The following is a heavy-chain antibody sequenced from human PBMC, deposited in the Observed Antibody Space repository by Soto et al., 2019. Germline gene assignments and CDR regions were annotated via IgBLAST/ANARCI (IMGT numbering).Heavy chain of an antibody. CDR3: ARGMRLYWFDP. V-gene: IGHV4-59*01. CDR2: IYYSGST. J-gene: IGHJ5*02. Sequence: PSETLSLTCTVSGGSISSYYWSWIRQPPGKGLEWIGYIYYSGSTNYNPSLKSRVTISVYTSKNQFSLKLSSVTAADTAVYYCARGMRLYWFDPWGQGTLVTVAS. D-gene: IGHD2-8*01. CDR1: GGSISSYY.